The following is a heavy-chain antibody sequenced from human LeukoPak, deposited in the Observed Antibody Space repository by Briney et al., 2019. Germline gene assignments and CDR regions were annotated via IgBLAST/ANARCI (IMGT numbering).Heavy chain of an antibody. CDR2: ISSSSSYT. CDR1: GFTFSDYY. Sequence: GGSLRLSCAASGFTFSDYYMSWIRQAPGKGLEWVSYISSSSSYTNYADSVKGRFTISRDNAKNSLYLQMNSLRAEDTAVFYCAKILSVAARDAFDIWGQGTMVTVSS. V-gene: IGHV3-11*03. CDR3: AKILSVAARDAFDI. D-gene: IGHD6-6*01. J-gene: IGHJ3*02.